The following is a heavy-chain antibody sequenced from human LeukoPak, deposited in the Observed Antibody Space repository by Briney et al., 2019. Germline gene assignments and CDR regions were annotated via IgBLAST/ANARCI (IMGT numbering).Heavy chain of an antibody. CDR2: IDSDGTST. V-gene: IGHV3-74*01. CDR3: AKSLGAPDDY. Sequence: GGSLRLSCTASGFTFSRYWMHWVRQAPGKGLVWVSRIDSDGTSTSYAPSVKGRFTISRDNAKNTLYLQMNSLRAEDTAVYYCAKSLGAPDDYWGQGTLVTGSS. D-gene: IGHD1-26*01. J-gene: IGHJ4*02. CDR1: GFTFSRYW.